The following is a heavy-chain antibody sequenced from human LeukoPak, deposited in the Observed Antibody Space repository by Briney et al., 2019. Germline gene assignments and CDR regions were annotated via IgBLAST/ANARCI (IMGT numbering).Heavy chain of an antibody. CDR1: GFTFSSYA. CDR2: ISSNGGST. CDR3: VKDKAVVAASYYFDY. J-gene: IGHJ4*02. V-gene: IGHV3-64D*06. D-gene: IGHD2-15*01. Sequence: PGGSLRLSCSASGFTFSSYAMHWVRQAPGKGLEYVSAISSNGGSTYYADSVKGRFTISRDNSKNTLYLQMSSLRAEDTAAYYCVKDKAVVAASYYFDYWGQGTLVTVSS.